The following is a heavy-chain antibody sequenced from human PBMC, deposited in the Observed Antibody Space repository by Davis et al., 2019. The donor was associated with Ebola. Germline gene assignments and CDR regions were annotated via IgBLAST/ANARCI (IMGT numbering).Heavy chain of an antibody. Sequence: GESLKISCAASGVMFSRYWMSWVRQAPGKGLEWVANITADGSATNYVDSAKGRFTLSRDNSKKSLSLQLNSLRADDTAMYYCARDYYDNSGDGFDIWGQGTMVTVSS. CDR3: ARDYYDNSGDGFDI. J-gene: IGHJ3*02. CDR1: GVMFSRYW. V-gene: IGHV3-7*01. CDR2: ITADGSAT. D-gene: IGHD3-22*01.